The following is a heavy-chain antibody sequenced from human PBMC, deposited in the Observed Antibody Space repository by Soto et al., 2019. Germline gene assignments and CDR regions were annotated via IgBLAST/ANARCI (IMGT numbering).Heavy chain of an antibody. V-gene: IGHV1-69*12. D-gene: IGHD3-16*02. Sequence: QVQLVQSGAEVKKPGSSVKVSCKASGGTFSSYAISWVRQAPGQGLDWMGGIIPIFGTANYAQKFQGRVTITADESTSTAYIELSSLRSEDTAVYYCARVLSSTFGGVIGYDPWGQGTLVTVSS. CDR2: IIPIFGTA. CDR1: GGTFSSYA. J-gene: IGHJ5*02. CDR3: ARVLSSTFGGVIGYDP.